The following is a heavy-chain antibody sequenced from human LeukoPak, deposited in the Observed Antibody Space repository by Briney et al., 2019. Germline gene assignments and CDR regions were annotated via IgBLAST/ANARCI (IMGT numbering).Heavy chain of an antibody. D-gene: IGHD2-15*01. CDR2: ISAYNGNT. CDR3: AKELFECSGGSCYSDY. J-gene: IGHJ4*02. Sequence: ASVKVSCKASGYTFTSYGISWVRQAPGQGLEWMGWISAYNGNTNYAQKLQGRVTMTTDTSTSTAYMELRSLRSDDTAVYYCAKELFECSGGSCYSDYWGQGTLVTVSS. CDR1: GYTFTSYG. V-gene: IGHV1-18*01.